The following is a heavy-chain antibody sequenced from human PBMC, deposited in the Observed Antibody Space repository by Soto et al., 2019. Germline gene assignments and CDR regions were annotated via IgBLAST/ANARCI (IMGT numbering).Heavy chain of an antibody. Sequence: AAVKVSCKASGYTFTTYGISWLRQPPGQGLEWMGWISTYNGDTNYAQKLKGRVTMTTDTSTSTAYMELRSLRSDDTAVYYCARPYCSTSSCHNWFDPWGQGTMVTVSS. J-gene: IGHJ5*02. V-gene: IGHV1-18*01. CDR1: GYTFTTYG. CDR2: ISTYNGDT. CDR3: ARPYCSTSSCHNWFDP. D-gene: IGHD2-2*01.